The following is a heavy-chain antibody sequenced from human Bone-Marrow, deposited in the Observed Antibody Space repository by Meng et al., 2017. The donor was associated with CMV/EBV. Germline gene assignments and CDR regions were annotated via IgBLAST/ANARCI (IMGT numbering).Heavy chain of an antibody. CDR3: ARDQKFLEWSHSMDV. J-gene: IGHJ6*01. Sequence: GESLKISCAASGFIFSDYSMNWVRQSPGGGLEFVATISSDSRYIYYGDSVKGRFAISRDNARRSLYLQMSSLRAEDTAVYYCARDQKFLEWSHSMDVWGQGTTVTVSS. V-gene: IGHV3-21*04. CDR2: ISSDSRYI. CDR1: GFIFSDYS. D-gene: IGHD3-3*01.